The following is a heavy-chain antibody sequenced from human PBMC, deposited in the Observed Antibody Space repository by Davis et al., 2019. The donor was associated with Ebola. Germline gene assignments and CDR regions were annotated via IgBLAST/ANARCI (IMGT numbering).Heavy chain of an antibody. D-gene: IGHD3-10*01. CDR2: NSAYNGNT. CDR1: GYTFTSYG. V-gene: IGHV1-18*01. J-gene: IGHJ5*02. Sequence: AASVKVSCKASGYTFTSYGISWVRQAPGQGLEWMGWNSAYNGNTNYAQKLQGRVTMTTDTSTSTAYMELRSLRSDDTAVYYCARGITMVRGEGWFDPWGQGTLVSVSS. CDR3: ARGITMVRGEGWFDP.